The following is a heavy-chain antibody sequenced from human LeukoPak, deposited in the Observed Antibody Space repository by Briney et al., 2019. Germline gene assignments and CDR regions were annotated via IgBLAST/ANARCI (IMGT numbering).Heavy chain of an antibody. V-gene: IGHV3-74*01. Sequence: GGSLRLSCVASGFTFDTYWMHWVRQAPGKGLVWVSRIHRDGNNINYADFVQGRFTVSRDNAKNTLYLQMHSLRVEDTAMYYCARGLRDRYGMDVWGQGTTVTVSS. J-gene: IGHJ6*02. CDR2: IHRDGNNI. CDR1: GFTFDTYW. CDR3: ARGLRDRYGMDV.